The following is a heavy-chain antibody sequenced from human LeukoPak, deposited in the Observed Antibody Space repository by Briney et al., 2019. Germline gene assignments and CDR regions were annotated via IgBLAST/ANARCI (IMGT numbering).Heavy chain of an antibody. CDR3: ARERGDIVVVPAAIIGGNWFDP. D-gene: IGHD2-2*02. CDR2: INPSGGST. V-gene: IGHV1-46*03. Sequence: ASVKVSCKASGYTFTSYYMHWVRQAPGQGLEWMGIINPSGGSTSYAQKFQGRVTVTRDTSTSTVYMELSSLRSEDTAVYYCARERGDIVVVPAAIIGGNWFDPWGQGTLVTVSS. J-gene: IGHJ5*02. CDR1: GYTFTSYY.